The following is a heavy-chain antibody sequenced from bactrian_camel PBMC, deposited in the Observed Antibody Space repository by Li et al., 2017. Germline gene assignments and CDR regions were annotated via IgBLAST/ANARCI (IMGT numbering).Heavy chain of an antibody. D-gene: IGHD2*01. Sequence: VQLVESGGGSVQPGGSLRLSCVASGYTVANYCMAWFRQAPGKEREFISGVESGGRTRYAGSVKDRFTISPDNDKSTVYLQMNSLTPEDTAMYYCKSDRCNIWGGWWLLLREVLGPGDPGHRL. CDR2: VESGGRT. V-gene: IGHV3S60*01. J-gene: IGHJ4*01. CDR1: GYTVANYC. CDR3: KSDRCNIWGGWWLLLREV.